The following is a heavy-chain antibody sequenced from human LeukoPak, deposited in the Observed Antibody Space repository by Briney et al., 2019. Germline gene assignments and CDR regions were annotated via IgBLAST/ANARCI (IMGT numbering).Heavy chain of an antibody. CDR1: GFTFDDYA. CDR2: ISSSSSYI. J-gene: IGHJ5*02. CDR3: ARGDSYDWFDP. Sequence: PGGSLRLSCAASGFTFDDYAMHWVRQAPGKGLEWVSSISSSSSYIYYADSVKGRFTISRDNAKNSLYLQMNSLRAEDTAVYYSARGDSYDWFDPWGQGTLVTVSS. V-gene: IGHV3-21*01. D-gene: IGHD2-8*01.